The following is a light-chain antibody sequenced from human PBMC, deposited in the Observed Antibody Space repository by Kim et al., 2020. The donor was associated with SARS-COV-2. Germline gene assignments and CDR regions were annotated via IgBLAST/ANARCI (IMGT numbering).Light chain of an antibody. CDR2: EVN. Sequence: QSALTQPASVSGSPGQSITISRTGASSDVVSWYQHHPGEAPKLIIFEVNKRPSQISNRFSGSKSGNTASLTIAGLQAEDEANYYCCSYEGTVVFGGGTQLTVL. CDR1: SSDVV. CDR3: CSYEGTVV. J-gene: IGLJ2*01. V-gene: IGLV2-23*02.